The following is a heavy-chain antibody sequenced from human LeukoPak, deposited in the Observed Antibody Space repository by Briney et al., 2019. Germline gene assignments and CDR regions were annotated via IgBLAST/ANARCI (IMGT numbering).Heavy chain of an antibody. Sequence: GGSLRLSCAASGFTFSSYSMNWVRQAPGKGLEWVSSISSSSSYIYYADSVKGRFTISRDNSKNTLYLQMNSLRAEDTAVYFCAKRTTVTPAGFDYWGQGTLVTVSS. CDR2: ISSSSSYI. V-gene: IGHV3-21*04. CDR3: AKRTTVTPAGFDY. D-gene: IGHD4-17*01. CDR1: GFTFSSYS. J-gene: IGHJ4*02.